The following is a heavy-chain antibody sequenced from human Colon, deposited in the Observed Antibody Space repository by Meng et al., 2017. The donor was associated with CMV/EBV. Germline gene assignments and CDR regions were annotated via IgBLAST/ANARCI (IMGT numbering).Heavy chain of an antibody. J-gene: IGHJ5*02. D-gene: IGHD1-26*01. CDR3: ARDPEYSYSILDT. CDR2: TYYRSQWHN. Sequence: QVQLQQSGAGLLKPSQTLSLTCAISGDSVANTGAAWNWVRQSPSRGLEWLGRTYYRSQWHNNYAESVRSRITINPDTSKNQFSLQLKSVTPEDTAVYYCARDPEYSYSILDTWGQGTPVTVSS. V-gene: IGHV6-1*01. CDR1: GDSVANTGAA.